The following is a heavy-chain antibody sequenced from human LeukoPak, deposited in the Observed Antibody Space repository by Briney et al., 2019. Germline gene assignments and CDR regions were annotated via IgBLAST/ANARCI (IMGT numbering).Heavy chain of an antibody. CDR3: AKRLGDQRAFDY. J-gene: IGHJ4*02. V-gene: IGHV3-23*01. Sequence: GGSLRLSRVASRFTLSNYAMSWVRQAPGKRLEWVSGIVRTSGNISYADHVKGRFTISRDNCKNAVYLQMNSLRAEDTAVYYCAKRLGDQRAFDYWGQGTLVTVSS. CDR2: IVRTSGNI. CDR1: RFTLSNYA. D-gene: IGHD2-21*02.